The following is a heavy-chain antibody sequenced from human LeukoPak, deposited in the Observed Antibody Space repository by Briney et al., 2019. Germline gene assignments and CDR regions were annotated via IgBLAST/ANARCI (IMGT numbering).Heavy chain of an antibody. Sequence: AGGSLRLSCAASGFTFSSYGMHWVRQAPGKGLEWVAVISYDGSNKYYADSVKGRFTISRDNSKNTLYLQMNSLRAEDTAVYYCAKGPGSSGYYPLNWFDPWGQGTLVTVSS. CDR2: ISYDGSNK. J-gene: IGHJ5*02. V-gene: IGHV3-30*18. CDR3: AKGPGSSGYYPLNWFDP. D-gene: IGHD3-22*01. CDR1: GFTFSSYG.